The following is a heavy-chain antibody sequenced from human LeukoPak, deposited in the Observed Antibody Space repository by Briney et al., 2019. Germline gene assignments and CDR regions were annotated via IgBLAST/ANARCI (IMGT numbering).Heavy chain of an antibody. V-gene: IGHV4-59*01. Sequence: SETLSLTCTVSGGSISSYYWSWIRQPPGKGLEWIGYIYYSGSTNCNPSLKSRVTISVDTSKNQFSLKLSSVTAADTAVYYCARHLVVPAATWFDPWGQGTLVTVSS. J-gene: IGHJ5*02. D-gene: IGHD2-2*01. CDR2: IYYSGST. CDR3: ARHLVVPAATWFDP. CDR1: GGSISSYY.